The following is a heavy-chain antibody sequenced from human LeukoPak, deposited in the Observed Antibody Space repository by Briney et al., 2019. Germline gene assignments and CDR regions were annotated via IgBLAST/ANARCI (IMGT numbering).Heavy chain of an antibody. CDR1: GFTFGDYA. Sequence: GGSLRLSCTASGFTFGDYAMSWVRQAPGKGLEWVGFIRSKAYGGTTEYAASVKGRFTISRDDSKSIAYLQMNSLKTEDTAVYYCTRVVWELSHDYWGQGTLVTVSS. CDR2: IRSKAYGGTT. CDR3: TRVVWELSHDY. V-gene: IGHV3-49*04. J-gene: IGHJ4*02. D-gene: IGHD1-26*01.